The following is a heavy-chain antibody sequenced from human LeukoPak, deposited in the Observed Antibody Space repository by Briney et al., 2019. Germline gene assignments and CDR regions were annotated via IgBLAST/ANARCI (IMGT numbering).Heavy chain of an antibody. CDR2: IWYDGTNK. CDR1: GFTFSRYG. J-gene: IGHJ4*02. D-gene: IGHD2-21*02. V-gene: IGHV3-33*01. Sequence: GGSLRLSCAASGFTFSRYGMHWVRQAPDKGLEWVAVIWYDGTNKYYADSVKGRFTISRDNSKNTLYLQMNSLKAEDTAVYYCARIGGDRHPIEYWGQGTLVTVSS. CDR3: ARIGGDRHPIEY.